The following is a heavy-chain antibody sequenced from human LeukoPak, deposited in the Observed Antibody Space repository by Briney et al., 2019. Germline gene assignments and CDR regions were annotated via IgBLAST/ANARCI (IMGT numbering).Heavy chain of an antibody. CDR2: ISSSGSYI. CDR1: GFTFSSYS. CDR3: ASTPLKQWLSPVDY. D-gene: IGHD6-19*01. V-gene: IGHV3-21*01. Sequence: GGSLRLSCAASGFTFSSYSMNWVRQAPGKGLEWVSSISSSGSYIYYADSVKGRFTISRDNAKNSLYLQMNSLRAEDTAVYYCASTPLKQWLSPVDYWGQGTLVTVSS. J-gene: IGHJ4*02.